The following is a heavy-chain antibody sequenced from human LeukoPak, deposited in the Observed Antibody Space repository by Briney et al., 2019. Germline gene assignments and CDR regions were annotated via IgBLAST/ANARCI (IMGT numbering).Heavy chain of an antibody. V-gene: IGHV3-49*04. Sequence: GGTLRLSCTTSGFTSGDYATSWVRQAPGMGLEWVSSITRKAYGGTKHYAASVKGRFTISRDDSKRVAYLQMNSLKTEDTAVYYCTRDKVTVTTGDTNAFDIWGQGTMVTVSS. CDR1: GFTSGDYA. CDR3: TRDKVTVTTGDTNAFDI. D-gene: IGHD4-17*01. CDR2: ITRKAYGGTK. J-gene: IGHJ3*02.